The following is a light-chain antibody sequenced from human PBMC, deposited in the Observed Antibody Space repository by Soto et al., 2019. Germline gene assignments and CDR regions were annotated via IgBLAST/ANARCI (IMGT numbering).Light chain of an antibody. J-gene: IGKJ4*01. Sequence: DIALSQSPISLTVTTGERASISGSASQSLLHSNGYNYLDWYLQKPGQSPQLLIYLGSNRACGVPDRFSGSGSGTDFTLKISSVEPEDVGVYYCMQALQTPLTFGGGTKVDIK. V-gene: IGKV2-28*01. CDR1: QSLLHSNGYNY. CDR2: LGS. CDR3: MQALQTPLT.